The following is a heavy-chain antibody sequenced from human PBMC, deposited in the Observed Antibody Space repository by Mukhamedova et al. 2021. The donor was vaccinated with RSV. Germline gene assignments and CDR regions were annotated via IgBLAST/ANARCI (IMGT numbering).Heavy chain of an antibody. D-gene: IGHD4-17*01. CDR2: IHHSGNT. Sequence: GKGLEWIGEIHHSGNTNYNPSLKSRVTISVDKSKNQFSLKVTSVTAADTAVYYCARRRWDGDTDYWGQGTLVTGSS. V-gene: IGHV4-4*02. CDR3: ARRRWDGDTDY. J-gene: IGHJ4*02.